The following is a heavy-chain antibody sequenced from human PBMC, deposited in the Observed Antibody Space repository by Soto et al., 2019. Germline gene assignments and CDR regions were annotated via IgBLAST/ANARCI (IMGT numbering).Heavy chain of an antibody. CDR1: GYTFTRYT. D-gene: IGHD6-6*01. CDR3: ARGRRSVFDY. V-gene: IGHV1-3*01. J-gene: IGHJ4*02. CDR2: INPDNGNT. Sequence: ASVKVSCKASGYTFTRYTMNWVRQAPGQRLEWMGWINPDNGNTKSSQKFQDRIIITRDTSASTAYMDLSSLRSEDTAVYYCARGRRSVFDYWGQGTLVTVSS.